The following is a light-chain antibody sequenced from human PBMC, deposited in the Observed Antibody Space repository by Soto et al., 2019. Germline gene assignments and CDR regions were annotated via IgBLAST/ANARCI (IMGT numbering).Light chain of an antibody. CDR1: QSISSW. CDR2: GAS. Sequence: DSQLTTYPSALSASVGDRFTITFRASQSISSWLAWYQQKPGSVPKLLIYGASTLQSGVPSRFSGGGSGTEFTLTISSLQPDDFATYYCQQYDNYSGTCGHATKVDI. CDR3: QQYDNYSGT. J-gene: IGKJ1*01. V-gene: IGKV1-5*01.